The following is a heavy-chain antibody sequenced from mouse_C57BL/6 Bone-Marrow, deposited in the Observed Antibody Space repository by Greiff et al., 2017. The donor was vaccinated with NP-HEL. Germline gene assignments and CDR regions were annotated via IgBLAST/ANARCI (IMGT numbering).Heavy chain of an antibody. CDR2: IDPSDSYT. V-gene: IGHV1-50*01. J-gene: IGHJ3*01. CDR1: GYTFTSYW. CDR3: ARPIYYYGPWFAY. Sequence: QVQLKQSGAELVKPGASVKLSCKASGYTFTSYWMQWVKQRPGQGLEWIGEIDPSDSYTNYNQKFKGKATLTVDTSSSTAYMQLSSLTSEDSAVYYCARPIYYYGPWFAYWGQGTLVTVSA. D-gene: IGHD1-1*01.